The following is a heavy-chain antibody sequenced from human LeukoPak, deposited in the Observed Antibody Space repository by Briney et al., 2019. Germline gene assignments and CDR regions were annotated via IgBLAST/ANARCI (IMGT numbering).Heavy chain of an antibody. J-gene: IGHJ3*02. CDR1: GGSISSYY. V-gene: IGHV4-59*12. CDR3: ARGGAANGFDI. D-gene: IGHD2-8*01. CDR2: IYYSGST. Sequence: SETLSLTCTVSGGSISSYYWSWIRQPPGKGPEWIGYIYYSGSTNYNPSLKSRVTISVDTSKTHFSLNLTSVTAADTAVYYCARGGAANGFDIWGQGTRVTVSS.